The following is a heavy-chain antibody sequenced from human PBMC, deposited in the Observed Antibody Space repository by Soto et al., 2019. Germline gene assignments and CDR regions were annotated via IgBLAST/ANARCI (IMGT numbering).Heavy chain of an antibody. CDR1: GYRFTDYW. CDR3: ARVPTYYYYGMDV. Sequence: EVQLVQSGAEVKKPGESLRISCEGSGYRFTDYWISWVRQMPGKGLEYMGKINPTDSYADYGPSFQGHITFSTDKSSNTAYLQWNSLQASDTAMYYCARVPTYYYYGMDVWGQGTTVTVSS. CDR2: INPTDSYA. V-gene: IGHV5-10-1*03. J-gene: IGHJ6*02.